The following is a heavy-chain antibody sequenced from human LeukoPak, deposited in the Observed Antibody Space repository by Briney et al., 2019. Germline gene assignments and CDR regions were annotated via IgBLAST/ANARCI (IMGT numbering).Heavy chain of an antibody. CDR1: GFTFDDYT. V-gene: IGHV3-43*01. CDR2: ISWDGGST. D-gene: IGHD6-6*01. J-gene: IGHJ4*02. CDR3: ARDRMEQLVIALVGFDY. Sequence: PGGSLRLSCAASGFTFDDYTMHWVRQAPGKGLEWVSLISWDGGSTYYADSVKGRFTISRDNAKNSLYLQMNSLRAEDTAVYYCARDRMEQLVIALVGFDYWGQGTLVTVSS.